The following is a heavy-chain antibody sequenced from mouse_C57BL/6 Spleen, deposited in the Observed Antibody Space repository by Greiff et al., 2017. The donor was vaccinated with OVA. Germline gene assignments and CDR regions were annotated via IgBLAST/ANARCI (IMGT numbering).Heavy chain of an antibody. J-gene: IGHJ4*01. Sequence: VQLQQPGAELVRPGSSVKLSCKASGYTFTSYWMHWVKQRPIQGLEWIGNIDPSDSETHYNQKFKDKATLTVDKSSSTAYMQRSSLTSEYSAVYYCARWDYYGSLYAMDYWGQGTSVTVSS. CDR2: IDPSDSET. CDR3: ARWDYYGSLYAMDY. V-gene: IGHV1-52*01. D-gene: IGHD1-1*01. CDR1: GYTFTSYW.